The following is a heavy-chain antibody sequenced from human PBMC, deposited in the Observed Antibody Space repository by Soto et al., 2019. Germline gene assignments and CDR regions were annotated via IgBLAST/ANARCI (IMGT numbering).Heavy chain of an antibody. D-gene: IGHD2-15*01. V-gene: IGHV5-10-1*01. Sequence: PGESLKISCKGSGYSFTSYWISWVRQMPGKXLEWMGRIDPSDSYTNYSPSFQGHVTTSADKSISTAYLQWSSLKASDTAMYYCALTPIVVVVAATVGPDNRFDPWGQGTLVTVSS. J-gene: IGHJ5*02. CDR3: ALTPIVVVVAATVGPDNRFDP. CDR1: GYSFTSYW. CDR2: IDPSDSYT.